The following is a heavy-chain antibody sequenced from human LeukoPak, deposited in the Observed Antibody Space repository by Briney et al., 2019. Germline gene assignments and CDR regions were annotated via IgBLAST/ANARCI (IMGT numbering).Heavy chain of an antibody. D-gene: IGHD3-9*01. CDR3: ARGPNYDILTGYYNGPTDY. CDR2: INPDSSDT. Sequence: AASVKVSCKASGYTFTGYYMHWVRQAPGQGLEWMGWINPDSSDTNSAQKFQGRVTMTRDTSISTAYMELSRLRSDDTAVYYCARGPNYDILTGYYNGPTDYWGQGTLVTVSS. CDR1: GYTFTGYY. J-gene: IGHJ4*02. V-gene: IGHV1-2*02.